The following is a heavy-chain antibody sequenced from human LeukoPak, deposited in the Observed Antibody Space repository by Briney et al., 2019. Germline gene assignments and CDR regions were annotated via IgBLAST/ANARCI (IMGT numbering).Heavy chain of an antibody. D-gene: IGHD6-19*01. J-gene: IGHJ4*02. V-gene: IGHV4-59*08. CDR1: GGSISSYY. Sequence: NPSETLSLTCTVSGGSISSYYWSWIRQPPGKGLEWIGHIYGSGSTNYNPSLKRRVTLSVDTSKNQFSLKLSSVTAADTAVYYCARLVAVAGVFDYWGQGTLLIVSS. CDR3: ARLVAVAGVFDY. CDR2: IYGSGST.